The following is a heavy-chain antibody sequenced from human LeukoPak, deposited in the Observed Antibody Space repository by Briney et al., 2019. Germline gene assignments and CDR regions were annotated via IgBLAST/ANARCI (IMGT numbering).Heavy chain of an antibody. CDR2: ISGSGGST. CDR3: ANRAAAVSGWYYYYGMDV. V-gene: IGHV3-23*01. Sequence: PGGSLRLSCAASGFTFSSYAMSWFRQAPGKGLEWVSAISGSGGSTYYADSVKGRFTISRDNSKNTLYLQMNSLRAEDTAVYYCANRAAAVSGWYYYYGMDVWGQGTTVTVSS. J-gene: IGHJ6*02. CDR1: GFTFSSYA. D-gene: IGHD6-19*01.